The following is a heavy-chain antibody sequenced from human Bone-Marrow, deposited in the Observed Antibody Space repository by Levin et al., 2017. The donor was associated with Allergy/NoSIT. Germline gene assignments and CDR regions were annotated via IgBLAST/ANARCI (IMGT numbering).Heavy chain of an antibody. CDR3: ARLGSGVEYSSSPGAFDS. CDR1: GYTFTSYD. Sequence: GESLKISCKASGYTFTSYDINWVRQATGQGLEWMGWMNPNSGNTGYAQKFQGRVTMTRNTSISTAYMELSSLRSEDTAVYYCARLGSGVEYSSSPGAFDSWGQGTMVTVSS. CDR2: MNPNSGNT. V-gene: IGHV1-8*01. D-gene: IGHD6-6*01. J-gene: IGHJ3*02.